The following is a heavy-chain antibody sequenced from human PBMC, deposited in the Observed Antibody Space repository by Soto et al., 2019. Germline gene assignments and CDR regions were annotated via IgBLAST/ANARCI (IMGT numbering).Heavy chain of an antibody. D-gene: IGHD3-10*01. CDR2: IYHSGST. CDR3: ARGLGGSGSYPIENFDY. J-gene: IGHJ4*02. V-gene: IGHV4-30-2*01. CDR1: GGSISSGGYS. Sequence: SETLSLTCAVSGGSISSGGYSWSWIRQPPGKGLEWIGYIYHSGSTYYNPSLKSRVTISVDRSKNQFSLKLSSVTAADTAVYYCARGLGGSGSYPIENFDYWGQRTLVTVSS.